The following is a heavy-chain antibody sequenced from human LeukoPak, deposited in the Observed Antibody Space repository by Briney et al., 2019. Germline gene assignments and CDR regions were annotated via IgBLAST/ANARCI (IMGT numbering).Heavy chain of an antibody. Sequence: PSETLSLTCTVSGASISRGSHYWSWIRQPAGKGLEWIGRIYATGNTNYSPSLWRRVTISVDTSKNQFSLKLSSVTAADTAVYYCARAVGKKRYSGSNWFDPWGQGTLVAVSS. CDR3: ARAVGKKRYSGSNWFDP. CDR2: IYATGNT. CDR1: GASISRGSHY. J-gene: IGHJ5*02. D-gene: IGHD3-9*01. V-gene: IGHV4-61*02.